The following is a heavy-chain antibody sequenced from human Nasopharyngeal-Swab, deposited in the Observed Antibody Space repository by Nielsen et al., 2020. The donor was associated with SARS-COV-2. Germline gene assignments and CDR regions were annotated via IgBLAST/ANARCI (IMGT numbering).Heavy chain of an antibody. Sequence: WVRQAPGQGLEWMGIINPSGGSTSYAQKFQGRVTMTRDTSTSTVYMELSSLRSEDTAVYYCARDRDCSSNSCYRGIDTWGQGTMVTVSS. CDR2: INPSGGST. V-gene: IGHV1-46*01. D-gene: IGHD2-2*01. J-gene: IGHJ3*02. CDR3: ARDRDCSSNSCYRGIDT.